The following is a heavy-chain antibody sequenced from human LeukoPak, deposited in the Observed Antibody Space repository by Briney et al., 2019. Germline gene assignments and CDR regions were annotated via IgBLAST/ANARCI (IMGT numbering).Heavy chain of an antibody. D-gene: IGHD6-13*01. CDR2: ITTTSSTT. Sequence: GGSLRLSCAASGFTFSGYSMHWVRQAPGKGLEWISYITTTSSTTYYIDSVEGRFAISRDNARNSLYLQMNSLRADDTAVYYCASGSTPGVAAAADYWGQGTLVTVSS. J-gene: IGHJ4*02. CDR3: ASGSTPGVAAAADY. V-gene: IGHV3-48*01. CDR1: GFTFSGYS.